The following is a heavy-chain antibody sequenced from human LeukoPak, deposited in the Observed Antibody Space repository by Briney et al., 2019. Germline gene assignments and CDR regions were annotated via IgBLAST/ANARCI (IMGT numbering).Heavy chain of an antibody. V-gene: IGHV1-8*03. CDR1: GYTFTSYD. CDR3: ARVSHPAGYGSGRTIDDAFDI. Sequence: ASVTVSCKASGYTFTSYDINWVRQAPGQGLEWMGWMNPNSGNTVYAQKFQGRVTITRNTSISTAYMELSSLRSEDTAVYYCARVSHPAGYGSGRTIDDAFDIWGQGTMVTVSS. CDR2: MNPNSGNT. D-gene: IGHD3-10*01. J-gene: IGHJ3*02.